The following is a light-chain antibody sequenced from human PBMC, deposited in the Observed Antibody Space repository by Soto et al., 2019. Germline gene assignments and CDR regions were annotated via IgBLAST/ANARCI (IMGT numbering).Light chain of an antibody. V-gene: IGLV2-14*03. Sequence: QSVLTQPASVSGSPGQSITVSCTGTSSDVGVYNYVSWYKQHPGKAPELLIFDVSRRPSGVSNRFSGSKSGNTASLTISGLQSEDEADYFCTSYSTSSPYGFGTGTKLTVL. CDR1: SSDVGVYNY. CDR3: TSYSTSSPYG. J-gene: IGLJ1*01. CDR2: DVS.